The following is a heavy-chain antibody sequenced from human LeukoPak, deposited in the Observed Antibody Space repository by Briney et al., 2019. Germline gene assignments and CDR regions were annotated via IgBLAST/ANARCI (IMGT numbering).Heavy chain of an antibody. V-gene: IGHV3-7*01. J-gene: IGHJ4*02. CDR3: AREIYSYADSSNDY. D-gene: IGHD3-10*01. CDR2: IKQDGSEK. CDR1: GLTFSRYW. Sequence: PGGSLRLSCAASGLTFSRYWMTWFRQAPGKGLEWVANIKQDGSEKYYVDSVKGRFTISRDNAKNSLYLQMNSLRAEDTAVYYCAREIYSYADSSNDYWGQGTLVTVSS.